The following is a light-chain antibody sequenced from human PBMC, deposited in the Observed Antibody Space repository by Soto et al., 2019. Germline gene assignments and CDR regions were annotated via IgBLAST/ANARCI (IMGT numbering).Light chain of an antibody. CDR2: DAS. CDR1: QSVSSY. V-gene: IGKV3-11*01. Sequence: EIVLTQSPATLSLSPGERATLSCRASQSVSSYLAWYQQKPGQAPRLLIYDASNRATGIPARFSGSGSETEFTLTISRLQPDDFATYFCHSRAFGQGTRL. J-gene: IGKJ5*01. CDR3: HSRA.